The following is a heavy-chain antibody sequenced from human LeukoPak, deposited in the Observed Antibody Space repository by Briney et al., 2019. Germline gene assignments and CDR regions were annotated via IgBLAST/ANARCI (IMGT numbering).Heavy chain of an antibody. V-gene: IGHV3-23*01. Sequence: GGSLRLSCAASGFTFSSYAMSWVRQAPGKGLEWVSAISGSGGSTYYADSVKGRFTISRDNSKNTLYLQMNSLRAEDTAVYYCAKNYGSGSSVKYYYYMDVWGKGTTVTVSS. CDR2: ISGSGGST. D-gene: IGHD3-10*01. CDR3: AKNYGSGSSVKYYYYMDV. CDR1: GFTFSSYA. J-gene: IGHJ6*03.